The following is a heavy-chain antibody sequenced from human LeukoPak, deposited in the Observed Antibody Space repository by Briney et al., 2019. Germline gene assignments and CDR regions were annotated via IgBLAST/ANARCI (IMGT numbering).Heavy chain of an antibody. J-gene: IGHJ4*02. CDR3: ARDEYDYVWGSYRRIDY. V-gene: IGHV1-2*06. Sequence: GASVKVSCKASGYTFTGYYMHWVRQAPGQGLEWMGRINPNSGGTNYAQKFQGRVTMTRDTSISTAYMELSRLRSDDTAVYYCARDEYDYVWGSYRRIDYWGQGTLVIVSS. CDR2: INPNSGGT. CDR1: GYTFTGYY. D-gene: IGHD3-16*02.